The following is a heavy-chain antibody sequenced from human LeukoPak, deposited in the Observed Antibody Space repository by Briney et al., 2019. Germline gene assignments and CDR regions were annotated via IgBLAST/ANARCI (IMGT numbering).Heavy chain of an antibody. V-gene: IGHV1-2*02. Sequence: ASVKVSCKASGYTFTGYYMHWVRQAPGQGLEWMGWINPNSGGTNYAQKFQGRVTMTRDTSISTAYMELSRLRSDDTAVYYCARGRVRGVINPKHAFDIWGQGTMVTVSS. D-gene: IGHD3-10*01. CDR1: GYTFTGYY. J-gene: IGHJ3*02. CDR3: ARGRVRGVINPKHAFDI. CDR2: INPNSGGT.